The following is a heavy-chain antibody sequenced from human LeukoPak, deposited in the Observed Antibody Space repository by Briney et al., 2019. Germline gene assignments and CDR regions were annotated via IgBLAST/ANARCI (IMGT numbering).Heavy chain of an antibody. V-gene: IGHV5-51*01. CDR2: IYPGDSDT. D-gene: IGHD2-15*01. Sequence: GESLKISCKGSGYSFTSYWIGWVRQMPGKGLEWMGIIYPGDSDTRYSPSFQGQVTISADKSISTAYLQWSRLKASDTAMYYCARGVGYCSGGSCFLLAGFDPWGQGTLVTVSS. CDR1: GYSFTSYW. CDR3: ARGVGYCSGGSCFLLAGFDP. J-gene: IGHJ5*02.